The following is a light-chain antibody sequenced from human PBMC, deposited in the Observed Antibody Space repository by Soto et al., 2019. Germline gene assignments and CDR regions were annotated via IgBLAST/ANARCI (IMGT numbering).Light chain of an antibody. V-gene: IGKV3-20*01. Sequence: EIVLTQSPGTLSLSPRERATLSCRASQSIGNNYLAWYQHKPGQAPRLLIYGASNRAPGIPDRFSGSGSGTDFTLTIRRLEPEDFAIYYCQQYAALPRTFGQGTQVEVK. CDR3: QQYAALPRT. CDR1: QSIGNNY. J-gene: IGKJ1*01. CDR2: GAS.